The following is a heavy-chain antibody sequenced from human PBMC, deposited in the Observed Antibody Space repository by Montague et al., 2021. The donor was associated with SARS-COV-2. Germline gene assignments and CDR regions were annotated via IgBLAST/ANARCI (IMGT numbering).Heavy chain of an antibody. V-gene: IGHV4-34*01. D-gene: IGHD3-10*01. J-gene: IGHJ4*02. CDR2: INQRGRT. CDR3: ARRGSSVWGVTVSAELDY. Sequence: SETLSLTCSRLGAWYTGADRKSTRLNSRHMINSYAEINQRGRTNNNPSLKSRVIISVDTSKNQFSLKLSSVTAADTAVYYCARRGSSVWGVTVSAELDYWGQGILVIVSS. CDR1: GAWYTGAD.